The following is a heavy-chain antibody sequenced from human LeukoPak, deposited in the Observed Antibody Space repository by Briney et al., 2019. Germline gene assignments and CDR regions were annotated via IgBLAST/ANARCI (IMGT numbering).Heavy chain of an antibody. CDR2: IWYDGSNK. J-gene: IGHJ1*01. Sequence: GGSLRLSCAASGSTFSSYGMHWVRQAPGKGLEWVAVIWYDGSNKYYADSVKGRFTISRDNSKNTLYLQMNSLRAEDTAVYYCGDYYHRGPYYPWGQGTLVTVST. D-gene: IGHD3-10*01. CDR1: GSTFSSYG. CDR3: GDYYHRGPYYP. V-gene: IGHV3-33*01.